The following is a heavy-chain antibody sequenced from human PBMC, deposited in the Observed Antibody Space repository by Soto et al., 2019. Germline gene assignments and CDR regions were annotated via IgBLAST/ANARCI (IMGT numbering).Heavy chain of an antibody. CDR1: GNSFSSHW. D-gene: IGHD1-26*01. CDR2: IYPGDSDT. CDR3: ASGRYFHYFDS. Sequence: EVQLVQSGAEAKKPGESLKISCNGSGNSFSSHWVGWVRQMPGKGLEWMGMIYPGDSDTRYSPSFQGQVTISADKSIGAAYLQWGSLKASDSAMYYCASGRYFHYFDSWGQGTLVSVSS. J-gene: IGHJ4*02. V-gene: IGHV5-51*01.